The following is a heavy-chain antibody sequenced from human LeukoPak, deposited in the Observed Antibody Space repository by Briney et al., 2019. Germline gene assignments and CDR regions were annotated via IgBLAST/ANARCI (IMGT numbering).Heavy chain of an antibody. Sequence: PGGSLRLSCAASGFTLSSYWMSWGRQAPGKGLEWVANIKEDGSEKYYVDSVKGRFTISRDTATNSLYLQMNSLSAEDTAVYYCARDWGYSYGYDHANLGDGYWGQGTLVTVSS. CDR3: ARDWGYSYGYDHANLGDGY. J-gene: IGHJ4*02. CDR2: IKEDGSEK. V-gene: IGHV3-7*01. CDR1: GFTLSSYW. D-gene: IGHD5-18*01.